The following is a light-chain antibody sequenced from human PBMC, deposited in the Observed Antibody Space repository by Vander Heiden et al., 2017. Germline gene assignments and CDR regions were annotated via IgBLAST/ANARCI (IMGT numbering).Light chain of an antibody. V-gene: IGLV2-11*01. CDR3: CSVSGIWV. J-gene: IGLJ3*02. CDR2: DVI. Sequence: QSALTQPRSVSGSPGQSVTISCTDTSSDVDYYNYVSWYQQHPGKAPKLMIYDVIKRPSGVPDRFSGSKSGNTASLTISGLQAEDEDDYYCCSVSGIWVFGGGTKLTVL. CDR1: SSDVDYYNY.